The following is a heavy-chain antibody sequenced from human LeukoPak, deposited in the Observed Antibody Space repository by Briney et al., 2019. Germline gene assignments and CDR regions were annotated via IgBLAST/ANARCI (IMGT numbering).Heavy chain of an antibody. V-gene: IGHV1-18*01. CDR3: ARELGGAHDY. CDR1: GGTFSSYA. J-gene: IGHJ4*02. CDR2: ISAYNGNT. Sequence: ASVKVSCKASGGTFSSYAISCVRQAPGQGLEWMGWISAYNGNTNYALKLQGRVTMTTDTSTSTAYMELRSLRSDDTAVYYCARELGGAHDYGGQGTLVSVP. D-gene: IGHD3-16*01.